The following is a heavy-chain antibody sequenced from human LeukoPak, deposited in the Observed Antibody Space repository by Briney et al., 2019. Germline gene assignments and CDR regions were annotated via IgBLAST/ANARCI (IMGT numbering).Heavy chain of an antibody. CDR3: ARVFGHCSSTSCYAPAYYYYYMDV. J-gene: IGHJ6*03. D-gene: IGHD2-2*01. Sequence: SETLSLTCTVSGGSISSSSYYWGWIRQPPGKGLEWIGSTYYSGSTYYNPSLKSRVTISVDTSKNQFSLKLSSVTAADTAVYYCARVFGHCSSTSCYAPAYYYYYMDVWGKGTTVTVSS. CDR1: GGSISSSSYY. CDR2: TYYSGST. V-gene: IGHV4-39*07.